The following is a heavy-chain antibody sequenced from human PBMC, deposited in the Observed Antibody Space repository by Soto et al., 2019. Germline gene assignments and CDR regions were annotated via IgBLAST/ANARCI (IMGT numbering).Heavy chain of an antibody. Sequence: QLQLQESGPGLVKPSETLSLTCTVSGGSISSSSYYWGWIRQPPGKGLEWIGSIYYSGSTYYNPSLKSRVTISVDTSKNQFSLKLSSVTAADTAVYYCARQGVMFGWFDPWAREPWSPSPQ. CDR1: GGSISSSSYY. CDR2: IYYSGST. D-gene: IGHD3-16*01. J-gene: IGHJ5*02. CDR3: ARQGVMFGWFDP. V-gene: IGHV4-39*01.